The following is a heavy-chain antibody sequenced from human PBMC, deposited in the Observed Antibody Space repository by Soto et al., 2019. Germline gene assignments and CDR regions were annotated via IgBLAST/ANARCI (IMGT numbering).Heavy chain of an antibody. J-gene: IGHJ4*02. CDR2: ISYDGSNK. CDR1: GFTFSSYA. Sequence: QVQLVESGGGVVQPGRSLRLSCAASGFTFSSYAMHWVRQAPGKGLEWVAVISYDGSNKYYADSVKGRFTISRDNSKNTLYLQMNSLRAEDTAMYYCARGEGAVAGLDYWGQGTLVTVSS. CDR3: ARGEGAVAGLDY. D-gene: IGHD6-19*01. V-gene: IGHV3-30-3*01.